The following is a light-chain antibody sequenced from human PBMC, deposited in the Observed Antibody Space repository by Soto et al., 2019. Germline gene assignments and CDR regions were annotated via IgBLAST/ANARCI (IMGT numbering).Light chain of an antibody. CDR2: DAS. Sequence: DIPMTQSPSTLSASVGDRVTITCRASQSISSWLAWYQQKPGKAPKLLIYDASSLKSGVPSRFSGSGSGTEFTLTISGLQPDDFATYYCQQYNTYPLTFGGGTKVDIK. J-gene: IGKJ4*01. CDR3: QQYNTYPLT. V-gene: IGKV1-5*01. CDR1: QSISSW.